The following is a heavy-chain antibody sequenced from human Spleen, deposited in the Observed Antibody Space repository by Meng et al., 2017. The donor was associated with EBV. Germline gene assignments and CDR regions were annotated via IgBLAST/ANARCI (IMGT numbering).Heavy chain of an antibody. CDR1: GAPPSSGSRF. Sequence: QVQWPGAGPGWVKPSETRCLTCSVAGAPPSSGSRFWGWVRQPPGKGLEWIGTFADGGTTYYNPSLQSRVTISVDISKDQFSLNLNSVTAADTAVYFCARGEWGSAWDYWGQGSLVTVSS. V-gene: IGHV4-39*07. CDR2: FADGGTT. CDR3: ARGEWGSAWDY. J-gene: IGHJ4*02. D-gene: IGHD6-19*01.